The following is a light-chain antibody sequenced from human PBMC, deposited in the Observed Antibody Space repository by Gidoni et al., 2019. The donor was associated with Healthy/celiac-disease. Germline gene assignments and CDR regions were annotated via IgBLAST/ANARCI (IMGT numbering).Light chain of an antibody. CDR1: QDISNY. J-gene: IGKJ2*01. V-gene: IGKV1-33*01. Sequence: DIQMTQSPSSLSASVGDRVTITCQASQDISNYLNWYQHKPGKAPKLLIYDASNLEKEVLSRFSGRGSGTDFTFTISSLQPEDIATYYCQQYDNLPSYTFGQGTKLEIK. CDR2: DAS. CDR3: QQYDNLPSYT.